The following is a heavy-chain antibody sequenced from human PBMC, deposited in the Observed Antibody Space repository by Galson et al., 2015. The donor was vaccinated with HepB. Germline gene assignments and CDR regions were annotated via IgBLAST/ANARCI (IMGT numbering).Heavy chain of an antibody. CDR3: ARGIAAAGPAEYSQH. D-gene: IGHD6-13*01. CDR2: IIPILGIA. CDR1: GGTFSSYA. V-gene: IGHV1-69*04. J-gene: IGHJ1*01. Sequence: SVKVSCKASGGTFSSYAISWVRQAPGQGLEWMGRIIPILGIANYAQKFQGRVTITADKSTSTAYMELSSLRSEDTAVYYCARGIAAAGPAEYSQHWGQGTLVTVSS.